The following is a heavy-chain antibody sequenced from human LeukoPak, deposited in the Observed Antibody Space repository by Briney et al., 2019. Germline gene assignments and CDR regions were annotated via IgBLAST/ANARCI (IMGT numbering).Heavy chain of an antibody. CDR3: ARDYYDSSGYFKVWFDP. J-gene: IGHJ5*02. V-gene: IGHV1-69*13. Sequence: ASVKVSCKASGGTFSSYAISWVRQAPGQGLEWMGGIIPIFGTANYAQKFQGRVTITADESTSTAYMELSSLRSEDTAVYYCARDYYDSSGYFKVWFDPWGQGTLVTVSS. CDR2: IIPIFGTA. D-gene: IGHD3-22*01. CDR1: GGTFSSYA.